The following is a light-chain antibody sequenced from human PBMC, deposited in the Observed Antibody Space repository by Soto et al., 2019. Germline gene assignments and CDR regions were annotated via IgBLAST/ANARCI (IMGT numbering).Light chain of an antibody. CDR1: QSVLYSSNNKNY. CDR2: WAS. Sequence: DIVMTQSPDSLAVPLGERATINCKSSQSVLYSSNNKNYLTWYQQKPGQPPKLLIYWASTRESGVPDRFSGSGSGTDFTLSISSLQAEDVAVYFCQQYSNPPWTFGQGTKVDIK. CDR3: QQYSNPPWT. J-gene: IGKJ1*01. V-gene: IGKV4-1*01.